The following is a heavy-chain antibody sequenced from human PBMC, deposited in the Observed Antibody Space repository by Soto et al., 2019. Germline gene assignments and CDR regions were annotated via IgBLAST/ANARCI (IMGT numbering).Heavy chain of an antibody. CDR1: GGSFSVYY. Sequence: SETLSLTCAVYGGSFSVYYWSWIRQPPGKGLEWIGEINHSGSTNYNPSLKSRVTISVDTSKNQFSLKLSSVTAADTAVYYCARVWTIFGVVAAFDIWGQGTMVTVSS. V-gene: IGHV4-34*01. CDR3: ARVWTIFGVVAAFDI. J-gene: IGHJ3*02. CDR2: INHSGST. D-gene: IGHD3-3*01.